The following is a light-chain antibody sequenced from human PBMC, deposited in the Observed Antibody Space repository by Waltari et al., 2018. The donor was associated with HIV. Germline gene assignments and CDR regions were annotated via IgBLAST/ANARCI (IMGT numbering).Light chain of an antibody. J-gene: IGKJ5*01. V-gene: IGKV3-11*01. Sequence: EVVLTQSPSTLSLSQGGRATLSCRASQNIGNYLAWYQQKPGQAPRLLIYDASTRASGIPARFSGSGSGTDFTLTISSLEPEDVAVYYGQQRSNWPPVTFGQGTRLEI. CDR3: QQRSNWPPVT. CDR1: QNIGNY. CDR2: DAS.